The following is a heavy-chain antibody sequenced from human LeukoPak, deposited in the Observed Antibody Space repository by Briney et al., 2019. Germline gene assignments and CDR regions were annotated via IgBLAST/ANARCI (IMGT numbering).Heavy chain of an antibody. CDR3: AREEDYGSGSYSPNFGY. J-gene: IGHJ4*02. V-gene: IGHV4-4*07. CDR2: IYTSGST. CDR1: GGPISSYY. D-gene: IGHD3-10*01. Sequence: PSETLSLTCTVSGGPISSYYWSWIRQPAGKGLEWIGHIYTSGSTNYNPSLRSRVTMSVDTSKNLFSLKLSSVTAADTAVYYCAREEDYGSGSYSPNFGYWGQGTLVTVSS.